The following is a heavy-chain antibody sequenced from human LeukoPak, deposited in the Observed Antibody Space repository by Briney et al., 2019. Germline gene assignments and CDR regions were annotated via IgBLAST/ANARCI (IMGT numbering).Heavy chain of an antibody. D-gene: IGHD3-3*01. CDR1: GLTFSSYS. Sequence: GGSLRLSCATSGLTFSSYSMTWVRQAPGKGLEWVSYISGTSNTRYYADSVKGRFTISRDNAKNSLYLQMNSLSDEDTAVYYCASGGSVFGVVILYYFDNWGQGTLVTVSS. V-gene: IGHV3-48*02. J-gene: IGHJ4*02. CDR3: ASGGSVFGVVILYYFDN. CDR2: ISGTSNTR.